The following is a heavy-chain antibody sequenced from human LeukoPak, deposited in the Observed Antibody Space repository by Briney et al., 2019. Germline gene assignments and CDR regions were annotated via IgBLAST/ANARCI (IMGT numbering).Heavy chain of an antibody. CDR2: IYYSGST. D-gene: IGHD3-22*01. V-gene: IGHV4-39*01. J-gene: IGHJ4*02. CDR1: GGSISSSSYY. CDR3: ARRGDSSGHYFDY. Sequence: PSETLSLTCTVSGGSISSSSYYWGWLRQPPGKGLEWIGSIYYSGSTYYNPSLKSRVTISVDTSKNQFSLKLSSVTAADTAVYYCARRGDSSGHYFDYWGQGTLVTVSS.